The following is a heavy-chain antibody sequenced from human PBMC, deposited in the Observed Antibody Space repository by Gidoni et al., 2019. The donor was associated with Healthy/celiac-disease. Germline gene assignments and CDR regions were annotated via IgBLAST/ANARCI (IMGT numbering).Heavy chain of an antibody. V-gene: IGHV4-39*01. CDR3: ARHDPGVGADY. Sequence: QLQLQESGPGLVKSSETLSLTCTVSGVSISSSSYYWGWMRPPTGKGREWIVSSSYSGGTYYNPALKRRDTISVDTSKNQFSLKLSSVTAADTAVYYCARHDPGVGADYWGQGTLVTVSS. CDR1: GVSISSSSYY. J-gene: IGHJ4*02. D-gene: IGHD1-26*01. CDR2: SSYSGGT.